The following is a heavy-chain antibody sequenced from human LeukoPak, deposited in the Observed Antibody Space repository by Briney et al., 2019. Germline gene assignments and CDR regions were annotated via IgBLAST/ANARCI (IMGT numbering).Heavy chain of an antibody. V-gene: IGHV4-34*01. CDR2: INHGGST. J-gene: IGHJ4*02. Sequence: SETLSLTCAVYGGSFSGYYWSWIRQPPGKGLEWIGEINHGGSTNYNPSLKSRVTISVDTSKNQFSLKLSSVTAADTAVYYCARGRDSSETRNDYWGQGTLVTVSS. CDR3: ARGRDSSETRNDY. D-gene: IGHD3-22*01. CDR1: GGSFSGYY.